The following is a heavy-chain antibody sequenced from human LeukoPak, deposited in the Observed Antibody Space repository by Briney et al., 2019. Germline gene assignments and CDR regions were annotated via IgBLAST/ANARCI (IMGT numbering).Heavy chain of an antibody. V-gene: IGHV1-8*01. CDR1: GYTLTSYD. J-gene: IGHJ5*02. Sequence: ASVKVSCKASGYTLTSYDINWVRQSTGQGFEWMGWMNPNSGRTGYAQKLQGRVTMTTDTSTSTAYMELRSLRSDDTAVYYCARAIALADWFDPWGQGILVTVSS. D-gene: IGHD6-19*01. CDR3: ARAIALADWFDP. CDR2: MNPNSGRT.